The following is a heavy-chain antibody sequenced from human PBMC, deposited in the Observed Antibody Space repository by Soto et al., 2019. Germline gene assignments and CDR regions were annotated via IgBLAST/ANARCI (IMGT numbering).Heavy chain of an antibody. CDR2: IHQGGST. CDR1: GGSISSSYW. V-gene: IGHV4-4*02. J-gene: IGHJ6*02. CDR3: AIVGGKWTSSPLNSYYYGMDV. Sequence: PSETLSLTCAISGGSISSSYWWSWVRQPPGKGLEWIGEIHQGGSTSYNPSLKSRVTMSVDKTKSQFSLQLSSVTAADSAVYYCAIVGGKWTSSPLNSYYYGMDVWGQGTTVTVSS. D-gene: IGHD2-2*01.